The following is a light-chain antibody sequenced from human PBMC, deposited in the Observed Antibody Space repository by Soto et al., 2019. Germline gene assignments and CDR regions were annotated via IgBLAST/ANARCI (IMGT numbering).Light chain of an antibody. V-gene: IGLV1-40*01. J-gene: IGLJ1*01. CDR2: GNS. CDR1: SSNIGAGYD. CDR3: QSYDSSLSGYV. Sequence: QSVLTQPPSVSGAPGQRVTISCTGSSSNIGAGYDVHWYQQLPGTAPKLLIYGNSNRPSGVPDRFSGSKSGTSASLAITGLKAEDEADYYCQSYDSSLSGYVFGTVTKLTVL.